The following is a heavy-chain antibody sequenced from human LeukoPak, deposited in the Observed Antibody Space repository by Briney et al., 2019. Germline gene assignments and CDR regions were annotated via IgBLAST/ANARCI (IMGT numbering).Heavy chain of an antibody. D-gene: IGHD6-19*01. V-gene: IGHV3-23*01. CDR3: AKDSKEKRTAVTGGGFDC. CDR2: INNGGYNT. CDR1: GFTFSSYA. Sequence: GGSLRLSCAASGFTFSSYAMSWVAQAPGKGLEWVSAINNGGYNTYYTDSVKGRFTISRDNSKNTLYLQMNSLRAEDTAVYYCAKDSKEKRTAVTGGGFDCWGQGTLVTVSS. J-gene: IGHJ4*02.